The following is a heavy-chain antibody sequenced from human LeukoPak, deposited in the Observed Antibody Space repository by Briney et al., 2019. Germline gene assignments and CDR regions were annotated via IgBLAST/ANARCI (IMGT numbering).Heavy chain of an antibody. J-gene: IGHJ3*02. D-gene: IGHD3-3*01. CDR2: ISGSGGST. Sequence: GGSLRLSCAASGFTFSSYAMSWVRQAPGKGLEWVSAISGSGGSTYYADSVKGRFTISRDNAKNSLYLQMNSLRAEDTAVYYCARDQGGDFWSGYYHDAFDIWGQGTMVTVSS. V-gene: IGHV3-23*01. CDR1: GFTFSSYA. CDR3: ARDQGGDFWSGYYHDAFDI.